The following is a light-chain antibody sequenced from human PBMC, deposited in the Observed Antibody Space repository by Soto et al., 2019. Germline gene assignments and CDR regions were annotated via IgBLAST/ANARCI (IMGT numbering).Light chain of an antibody. V-gene: IGLV2-14*01. CDR2: DVN. CDR3: ASYTRTTTLV. Sequence: QALMTESASVSGSPGQSITISCTGTISDIGGYNFISWYQHHPGKAPKLVIYDVNNRPSGISYRFSGSKSGNTASLTISGLQAEDEADYYCASYTRTTTLVFGGGTKVTVL. CDR1: ISDIGGYNF. J-gene: IGLJ2*01.